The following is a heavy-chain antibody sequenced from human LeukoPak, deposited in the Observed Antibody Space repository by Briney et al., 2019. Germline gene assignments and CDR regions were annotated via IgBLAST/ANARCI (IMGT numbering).Heavy chain of an antibody. Sequence: PSETLSLTCTVSGGSISSGGYYWSWIRPHPGKGLEWIGFIYYSGSTYYNPSLKSRVTISVDTSKNQFSLKLSSVTAADTAVYYCARMPLVVVVAAGFDYWGQGTLVTVSS. CDR3: ARMPLVVVVAAGFDY. V-gene: IGHV4-31*03. D-gene: IGHD2-15*01. CDR1: GGSISSGGYY. J-gene: IGHJ4*02. CDR2: IYYSGST.